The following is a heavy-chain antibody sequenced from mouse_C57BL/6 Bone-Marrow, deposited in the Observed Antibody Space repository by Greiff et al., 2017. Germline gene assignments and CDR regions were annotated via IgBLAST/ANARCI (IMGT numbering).Heavy chain of an antibody. CDR2: IDPENGTP. V-gene: IGHV14-4*01. Sequence: VQLQQSGAELVRPGASVKLSCTASGFNIKGDYMHWVKQRPEKGLEWIGRIDPENGTPEYDSKFQGKATRTADTSSNTAYLQLSSLTSEDTAVYYCTTPFDYGSSVYWYFDVWGTGTTVTVSS. CDR3: TTPFDYGSSVYWYFDV. D-gene: IGHD1-1*01. CDR1: GFNIKGDY. J-gene: IGHJ1*03.